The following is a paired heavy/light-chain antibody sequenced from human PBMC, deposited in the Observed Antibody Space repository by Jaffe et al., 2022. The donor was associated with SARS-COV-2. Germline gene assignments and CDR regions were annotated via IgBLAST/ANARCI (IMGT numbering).Light chain of an antibody. Sequence: DIVMTQSPLSLPVTPGEPASISCRSSQSLLHSNGYNYLDWYLQKPGQSPQLLIYLVSNRASGVPDRFSGSGSGTDFTLKISRVEAEDVGVYYCMQGLQTPPTFGQGTRLEIK. CDR3: MQGLQTPPT. CDR2: LVS. V-gene: IGKV2-28*01. CDR1: QSLLHSNGYNY. J-gene: IGKJ5*01.
Heavy chain of an antibody. J-gene: IGHJ6*03. D-gene: IGHD5-12*01. CDR1: GFTFSDYV. V-gene: IGHV3-49*03. CDR3: TRESGGFSGYDLGYYYYYMDV. Sequence: VQLVESGGGLVQPGRSLRLSCTASGFTFSDYVMSWFRQAPGKGLEWVGFIRGKAYGRTTETAASLKGRFTLSRDDSKRIAYLQMDSLKIEDTAVYYCTRESGGFSGYDLGYYYYYMDVWGKGTTVTVSS. CDR2: IRGKAYGRTT.